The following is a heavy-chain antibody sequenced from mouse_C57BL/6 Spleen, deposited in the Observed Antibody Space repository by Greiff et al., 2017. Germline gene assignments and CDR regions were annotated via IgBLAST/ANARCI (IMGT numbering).Heavy chain of an antibody. CDR2: ISSGSSTI. D-gene: IGHD1-1*01. CDR3: ARPCGTLLFDY. CDR1: GFTFSDYG. J-gene: IGHJ2*01. V-gene: IGHV5-17*01. Sequence: EVQGVESGGGLVKPGRSLKLSCAASGFTFSDYGMHWVRQAPEKGLEWVAYISSGSSTIYSADTVKGRFTISRDNAKNTLFLKMTRLRYEDTAMYYCARPCGTLLFDYWGQGTTLTVSS.